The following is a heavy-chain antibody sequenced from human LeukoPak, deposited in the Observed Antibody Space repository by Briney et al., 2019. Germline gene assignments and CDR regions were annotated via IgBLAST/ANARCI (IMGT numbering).Heavy chain of an antibody. D-gene: IGHD6-19*01. CDR3: AKDWGSSGWYNWFDP. CDR2: ISHDGSIE. Sequence: GTSLRLSCVVSGLTISTHGMHWARQAPGKGLEWVAMISHDGSIEHYGDSVKGRLTISRDNSKNALYLQMNSLRDEDTGVYYCAKDWGSSGWYNWFDPWGQGTLVTVSS. V-gene: IGHV3-30*18. J-gene: IGHJ5*02. CDR1: GLTISTHG.